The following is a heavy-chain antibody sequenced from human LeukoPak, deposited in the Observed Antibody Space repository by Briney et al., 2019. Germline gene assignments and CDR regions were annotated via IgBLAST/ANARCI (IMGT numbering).Heavy chain of an antibody. CDR2: MNPNSGNT. V-gene: IGHV1-8*03. D-gene: IGHD6-13*01. CDR1: GYTFTSYD. J-gene: IGHJ4*02. Sequence: ASVKVSCKASGYTFTSYDINWVRQATGQGLEWMGWMNPNSGNTGYAQKFQGRVTITRNTSISTAYMELSSLRSEDTAVYYCARALAAAGGGDFDYWGQGTLVTVSS. CDR3: ARALAAAGGGDFDY.